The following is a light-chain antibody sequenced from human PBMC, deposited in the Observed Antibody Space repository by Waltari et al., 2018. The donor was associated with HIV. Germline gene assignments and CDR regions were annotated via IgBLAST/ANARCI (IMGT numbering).Light chain of an antibody. CDR2: AVT. J-gene: IGLJ1*01. CDR3: FSYAGTSTYV. V-gene: IGLV2-23*02. Sequence: QSALTQPASVSGSPGQSITISCTGTSSDVASYNLVSWYQPHPGKAPKVMIYAVTKRPSGVSDLFSGSKSGNTASLTISGLQAEDEADYYCFSYAGTSTYVFGTGTKVTVL. CDR1: SSDVASYNL.